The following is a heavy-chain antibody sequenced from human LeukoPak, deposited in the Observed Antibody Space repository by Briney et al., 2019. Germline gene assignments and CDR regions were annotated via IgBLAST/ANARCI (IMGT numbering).Heavy chain of an antibody. J-gene: IGHJ1*01. D-gene: IGHD3-3*01. V-gene: IGHV4-38-2*02. CDR2: IYHSGNT. CDR1: GYSINSDYY. Sequence: SETLPLTCAVSGYSINSDYYWGWIRQPPGKGLEWIGHIYHSGNTNYNSSLKSRVTISVDTSKNQFSLNLRSVTAADTAVYYCVRDGDKLFQHWGQGTLVTVSS. CDR3: VRDGDKLFQH.